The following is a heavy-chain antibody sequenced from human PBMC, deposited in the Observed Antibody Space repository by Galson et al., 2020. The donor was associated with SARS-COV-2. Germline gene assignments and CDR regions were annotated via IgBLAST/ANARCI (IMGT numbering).Heavy chain of an antibody. CDR2: IIPIFGTA. V-gene: IGHV1-69*13. J-gene: IGHJ4*02. Sequence: SVKVSCKASGGTFSSYAISWVRQAPGQGLEWMGGIIPIFGTANYAQKFQGRVTITADESTSTAYMELSSLRSEDTAVYYCARDDNIGGTPGLFDYWGQGTLVTVSS. CDR3: ARDDNIGGTPGLFDY. CDR1: GGTFSSYA. D-gene: IGHD2-15*01.